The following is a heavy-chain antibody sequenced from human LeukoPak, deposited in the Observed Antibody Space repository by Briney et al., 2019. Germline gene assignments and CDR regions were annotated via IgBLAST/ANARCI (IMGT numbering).Heavy chain of an antibody. J-gene: IGHJ4*02. CDR2: ISYDGSNK. CDR3: RGYSYGLSFDY. V-gene: IGHV3-30*03. CDR1: GFTFSSYG. D-gene: IGHD5-18*01. Sequence: PGGSLRLSCAASGFTFSSYGMHWVRQAPGKGLEWVAVISYDGSNKYYADSVKGRFTISRDNSKNTLYLQMNSLRAEDTAVYYCRGYSYGLSFDYWGQGTLDTVSS.